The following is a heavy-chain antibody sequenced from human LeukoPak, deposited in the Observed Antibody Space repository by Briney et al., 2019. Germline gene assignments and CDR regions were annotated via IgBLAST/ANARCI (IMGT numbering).Heavy chain of an antibody. D-gene: IGHD2-2*01. V-gene: IGHV3-20*04. CDR2: INWIGRST. J-gene: IGHJ3*02. CDR3: TRDPRLDCSTTSCYGAFDI. CDR1: GFTFDDYG. Sequence: GGSLRLSCAASGFTFDDYGMSWVRQAPGKGLEWVSGINWIGRSTGYADSLKGRCTISRDNAKNSGYLQMSSLRAEHTAFYYRTRDPRLDCSTTSCYGAFDIWGQGTMVTVSS.